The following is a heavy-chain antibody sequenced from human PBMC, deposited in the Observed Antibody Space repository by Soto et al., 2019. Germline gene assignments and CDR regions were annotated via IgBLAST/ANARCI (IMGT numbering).Heavy chain of an antibody. CDR3: ARVHCSTTTCHRLSGGDV. J-gene: IGHJ6*02. D-gene: IGHD2-2*01. CDR2: INPNSGGT. V-gene: IGHV1-2*02. CDR1: GYPFSGYY. Sequence: GXSVKVSCKASGYPFSGYYIHWVRQAPGQGLEWMGWINPNSGGTNYVQNFQCRVTMTRDTSISTVHLELSRLSSDDTAVYYCARVHCSTTTCHRLSGGDVWGQGTTVTVSS.